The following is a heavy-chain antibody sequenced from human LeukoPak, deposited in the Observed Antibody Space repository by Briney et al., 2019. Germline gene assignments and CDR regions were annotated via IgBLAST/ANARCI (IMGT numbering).Heavy chain of an antibody. D-gene: IGHD6-19*01. V-gene: IGHV3-7*01. J-gene: IGHJ4*02. CDR1: GFTFSNYW. CDR2: IGQDGSEN. Sequence: GGSLRLSCAASGFTFSNYWMNWDRQAPGKGLEWVASIGQDGSENYYVDSVKGRFTISRDNAKNSLYLQMNSLRVEDTAVYYCATGGGWYFDYWGQGALITASS. CDR3: ATGGGWYFDY.